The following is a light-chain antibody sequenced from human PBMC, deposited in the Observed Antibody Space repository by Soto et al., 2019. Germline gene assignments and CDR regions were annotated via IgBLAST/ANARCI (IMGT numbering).Light chain of an antibody. J-gene: IGLJ2*01. CDR1: SGDIGGYNY. V-gene: IGLV2-14*01. Sequence: QSALTQPASVSGSPGQSITISCTGTSGDIGGYNYVSWYQQHPGKAPKLLIYEVSNRPSGVSDRFSGSKSGNTASLIISGLQAEDEADYYCSSQTGSATMVFGGGTKVTVL. CDR3: SSQTGSATMV. CDR2: EVS.